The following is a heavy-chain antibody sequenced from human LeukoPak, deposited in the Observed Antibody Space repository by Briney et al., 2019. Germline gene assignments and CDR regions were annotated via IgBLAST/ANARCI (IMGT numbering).Heavy chain of an antibody. Sequence: GRSLRLSCAASGFTFSSYAMHWVRQAPGKGLEWVAVISYDGSNKYYADSVKGRFTISRDNSKNTLYLQMNSLRAEDTAVYYCARDPNSYWGQGTLVTVSS. V-gene: IGHV3-30-3*01. CDR2: ISYDGSNK. D-gene: IGHD2/OR15-2a*01. CDR3: ARDPNSY. J-gene: IGHJ4*02. CDR1: GFTFSSYA.